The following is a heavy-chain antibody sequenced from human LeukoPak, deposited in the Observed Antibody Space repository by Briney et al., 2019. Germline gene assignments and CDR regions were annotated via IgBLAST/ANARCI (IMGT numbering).Heavy chain of an antibody. J-gene: IGHJ5*02. CDR1: GFTFSSYS. V-gene: IGHV3-48*01. CDR2: ISSSSSTI. D-gene: IGHD2-8*01. CDR3: ARGVSGADNWFDP. Sequence: AGGSLRLSCAASGFTFSSYSMNWVRQAPGKGLEWVSYISSSSSTIYYADSVKGRFTISRDNAKNSLYLQMNSLRAEDTAVYYCARGVSGADNWFDPWGQGTLVTVSS.